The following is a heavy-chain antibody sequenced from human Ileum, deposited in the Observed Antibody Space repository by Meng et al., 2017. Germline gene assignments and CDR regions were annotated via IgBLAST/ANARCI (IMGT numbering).Heavy chain of an antibody. Sequence: LKEPGPAPGKPTPTPTLSCTFSGFSLTTGGGGVCWCRQPQGKGLEWLAMIYRDDEKRFSPSLNSRLTITKDTSKSQVVLTMTNMDPVDTATYYCARGRVGTWWFDPWGQGALVTVSS. CDR2: IYRDDEK. D-gene: IGHD3-16*01. J-gene: IGHJ5*02. V-gene: IGHV2-5*02. CDR1: GFSLTTGGGG. CDR3: ARGRVGTWWFDP.